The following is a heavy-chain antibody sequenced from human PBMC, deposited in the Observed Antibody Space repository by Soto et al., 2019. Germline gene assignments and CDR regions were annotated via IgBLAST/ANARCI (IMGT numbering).Heavy chain of an antibody. CDR3: ARLAYSHYST. CDR1: GYSISSGYY. J-gene: IGHJ4*02. Sequence: SETLSLTCAVSGYSISSGYYWGWIRQPPGKGLEWIGSIYHSGTTYYNPSLKSRVTISLDTSKNQFSLKLSSVTAADTAVYYCARLAYSHYSTWGQGTLVTVSS. D-gene: IGHD5-12*01. CDR2: IYHSGTT. V-gene: IGHV4-38-2*01.